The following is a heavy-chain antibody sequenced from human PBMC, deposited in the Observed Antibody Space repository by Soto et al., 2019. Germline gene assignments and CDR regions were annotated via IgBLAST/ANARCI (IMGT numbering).Heavy chain of an antibody. CDR2: IYWDDDK. J-gene: IGHJ4*02. D-gene: IGHD2-15*01. CDR1: GFSLSTSGVG. V-gene: IGHV2-5*02. CDR3: AHLVVAGITDYFDS. Sequence: QITLKESGPTLVKPTQTLTLTCTFSGFSLSTSGVGVGWIRQPPGKALEWLTFIYWDDDKRNSPFLKSRRTITKDTSNNQVVRTMTNMDPVDTATYYGAHLVVAGITDYFDSWGQGTLVTVSS.